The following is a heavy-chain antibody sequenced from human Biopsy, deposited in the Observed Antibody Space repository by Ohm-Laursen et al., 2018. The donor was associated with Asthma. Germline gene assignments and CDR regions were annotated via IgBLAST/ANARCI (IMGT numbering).Heavy chain of an antibody. CDR2: IYHSGPT. Sequence: SETLSLTCTVSGGSIISSSWWSWVRQTPGKGLEWIGEIYHSGPTNYNPSLKSRVTISVDKSKNQFSLKLTSVTAADTAQYYCVRQSGYRSGWPKLLFVYYGMDVWGPGTTVTVSS. J-gene: IGHJ6*02. CDR3: VRQSGYRSGWPKLLFVYYGMDV. V-gene: IGHV4-4*02. CDR1: GGSIISSSW. D-gene: IGHD6-19*01.